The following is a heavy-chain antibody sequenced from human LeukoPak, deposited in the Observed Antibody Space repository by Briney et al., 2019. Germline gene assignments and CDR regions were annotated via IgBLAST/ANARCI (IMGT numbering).Heavy chain of an antibody. CDR3: ARERVVAAAGYNWFDP. J-gene: IGHJ5*02. CDR1: GGSISSYY. Sequence: PSETLSLTCTVSGGSISSYYWSWIRQPAGKRLEWIGRIYTSGSTNYNPSLKSRVTMSVDTSKHQFSLKLSSVTAADTAVYYCARERVVAAAGYNWFDPWGQGTLVTVSS. D-gene: IGHD6-13*01. CDR2: IYTSGST. V-gene: IGHV4-4*07.